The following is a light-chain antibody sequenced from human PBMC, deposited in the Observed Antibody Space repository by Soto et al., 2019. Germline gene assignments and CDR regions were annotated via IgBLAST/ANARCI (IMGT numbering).Light chain of an antibody. CDR3: QQYNTWPAIT. J-gene: IGKJ5*01. CDR1: QSVSSNY. Sequence: EIVLTQSPGTLSLSPGERATLSCRASQSVSSNYLAWYQQRPGQAPRLLIYGASSRATGIPDRFSGFGSGTDFTLTISSLQSEDFAIYYCQQYNTWPAITFGQGTRLEIK. V-gene: IGKV3-20*01. CDR2: GAS.